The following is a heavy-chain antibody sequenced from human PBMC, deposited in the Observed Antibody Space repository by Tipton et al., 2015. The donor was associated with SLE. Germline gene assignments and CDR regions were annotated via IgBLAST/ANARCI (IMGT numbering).Heavy chain of an antibody. CDR1: GFTFSSYW. Sequence: GSLRLSCAASGFTFSSYWMSWVRQAPGKGLGWVATIKQDGSEKYYADSVKGRFTIPRDNAKNSLYLQRNSLRAEDTAVYYCARDVPHGGNYWAQGTLVTVSS. D-gene: IGHD3-16*01. V-gene: IGHV3-7*01. CDR3: ARDVPHGGNY. J-gene: IGHJ4*02. CDR2: IKQDGSEK.